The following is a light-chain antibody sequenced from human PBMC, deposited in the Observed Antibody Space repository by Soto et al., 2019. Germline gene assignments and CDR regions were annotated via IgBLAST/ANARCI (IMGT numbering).Light chain of an antibody. CDR2: EVT. CDR1: SSDVGAYNY. Sequence: QSALTQPPSASGSPGQSVTISCTGTSSDVGAYNYVSWYQQHPGKAPKLLVYEVTKRPSGVPDRFSGSKSGNTASLTVSGLQADDEADYYCSSYAGSNNFVFGTGTSSPS. CDR3: SSYAGSNNFV. V-gene: IGLV2-8*01. J-gene: IGLJ1*01.